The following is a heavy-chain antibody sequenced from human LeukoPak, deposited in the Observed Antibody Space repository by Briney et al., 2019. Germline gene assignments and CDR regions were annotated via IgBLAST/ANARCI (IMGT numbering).Heavy chain of an antibody. J-gene: IGHJ6*03. CDR1: GFTFSSYG. CDR2: IGYDGSHK. V-gene: IGHV3-30*02. Sequence: PGGSLRLSCAASGFTFSSYGMHWVRQAPGRGLEWVAFIGYDGSHKYYADSVKGRFTISRDNSKNTLHLHMNSLRAEDTAVYYCVRAEVGTTLKYYYYYMDVWGKGTTVTVSS. D-gene: IGHD1-26*01. CDR3: VRAEVGTTLKYYYYYMDV.